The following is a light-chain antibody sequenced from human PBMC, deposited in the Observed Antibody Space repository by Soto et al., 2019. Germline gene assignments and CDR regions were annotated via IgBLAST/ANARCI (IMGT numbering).Light chain of an antibody. CDR1: SSYIGAGYD. CDR2: GNT. CDR3: QSHDSSLNSWV. J-gene: IGLJ3*02. Sequence: QSVLTQPPSMSGAPGQRVTISCIGSSSYIGAGYDVHWYQLLPGTAPKLLIYGNTNRPSGVPDRFSGSKSGTSASLAITGLRAEDEADYYCQSHDSSLNSWVFGGGTKLTVL. V-gene: IGLV1-40*01.